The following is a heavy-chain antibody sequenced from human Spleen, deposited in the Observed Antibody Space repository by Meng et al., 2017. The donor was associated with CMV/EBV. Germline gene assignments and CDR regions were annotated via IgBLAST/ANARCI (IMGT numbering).Heavy chain of an antibody. CDR2: ISAYNGNI. D-gene: IGHD4-17*01. CDR1: GFTFTDYY. CDR3: AREAAYGDYYGMDV. Sequence: ASVKVSCKASGFTFTDYYIHWVRQAPGQGLEWMGWISAYNGNINYAQNLQGRLTMTTDTSTSTAYMELRSLRSDDTAMYYCAREAAYGDYYGMDVWGQGTTVTVSS. J-gene: IGHJ6*02. V-gene: IGHV1-18*04.